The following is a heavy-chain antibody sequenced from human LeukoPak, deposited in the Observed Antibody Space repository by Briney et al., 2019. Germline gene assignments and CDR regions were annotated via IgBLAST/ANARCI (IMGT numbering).Heavy chain of an antibody. V-gene: IGHV1-69*13. Sequence: GASVKVSCKASGYTFTSYGISWVRQAPGQGLEWMGGIIPIFDTANYAQKFQGRVTITADESTSTAYMELSSLRSEDTAMYYCARDDSSSFGYYYYMDVWGKGTTVTVSS. J-gene: IGHJ6*03. CDR1: GYTFTSYG. CDR3: ARDDSSSFGYYYYMDV. CDR2: IIPIFDTA. D-gene: IGHD6-13*01.